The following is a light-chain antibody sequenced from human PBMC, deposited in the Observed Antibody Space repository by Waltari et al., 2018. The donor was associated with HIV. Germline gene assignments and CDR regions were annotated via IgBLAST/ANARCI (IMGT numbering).Light chain of an antibody. CDR3: SSYAGSNNLV. V-gene: IGLV2-8*01. CDR1: SSDVGGFNF. J-gene: IGLJ2*01. Sequence: QSALTQPPSASGSPGQSVTISCTGTSSDVGGFNFVSCYQQHPGKAPKLMIFDVTKRPSGVPARFSGSKTGNTASLTVSGLQADDEADYYCSSYAGSNNLVFGGGTKLTVL. CDR2: DVT.